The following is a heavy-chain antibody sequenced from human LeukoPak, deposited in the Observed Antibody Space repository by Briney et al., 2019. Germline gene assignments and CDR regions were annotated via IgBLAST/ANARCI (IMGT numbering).Heavy chain of an antibody. CDR3: ARRSYRGVIGVYYYYYMDV. CDR1: GFTFSNYW. V-gene: IGHV3-7*01. D-gene: IGHD3-16*02. Sequence: GGSLRLSCEGSGFTFSNYWMGWVRQAPGKGLQWVANIKTDGSEKYYVDSVKGRFTMSRDNAKHSVYLQMNRLRVEDTAVYYCARRSYRGVIGVYYYYYMDVWGKGTPVTVSS. J-gene: IGHJ6*03. CDR2: IKTDGSEK.